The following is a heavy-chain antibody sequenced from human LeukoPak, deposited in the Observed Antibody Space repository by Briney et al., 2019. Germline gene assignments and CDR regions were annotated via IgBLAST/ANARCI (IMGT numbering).Heavy chain of an antibody. V-gene: IGHV4-59*01. CDR1: GGSISSYY. J-gene: IGHJ6*03. CDR3: ARNIRFPTSYYCYMDV. CDR2: IYYSGST. Sequence: SETLSLTCTVSGGSISSYYWSWLRQPPGKGLEGMGYIYYSGSTNYNPSLKSRVTISVEPSKNQFSLKLSSVTAADTAVYYCARNIRFPTSYYCYMDVWGKGTTVTVSS. D-gene: IGHD3-3*01.